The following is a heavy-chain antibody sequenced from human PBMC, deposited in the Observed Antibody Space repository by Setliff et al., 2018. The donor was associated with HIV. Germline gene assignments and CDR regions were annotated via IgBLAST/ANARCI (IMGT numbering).Heavy chain of an antibody. CDR2: IWHDESNE. Sequence: PGGSLRLSCAASGLSFSTYGMHWVRQAPGKGLEWVAVIWHDESNENYADSVKGRFTISRDNSKNTLYLQMSSLRVDDTAVYYCVKEAYSNTWNYYYYYIDVWGKGTTVTLSS. D-gene: IGHD6-13*01. CDR3: VKEAYSNTWNYYYYYIDV. V-gene: IGHV3-30*02. CDR1: GLSFSTYG. J-gene: IGHJ6*03.